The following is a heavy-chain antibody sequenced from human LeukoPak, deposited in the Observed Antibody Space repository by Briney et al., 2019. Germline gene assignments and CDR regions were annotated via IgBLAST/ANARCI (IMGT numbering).Heavy chain of an antibody. V-gene: IGHV3-48*01. D-gene: IGHD3-9*01. CDR1: GFTFSTYS. Sequence: GGSLRLSCAASGFTFSTYSMNWLRRAPGMGLELVSYISSSSTTTYYADSVKGRFTISRDNAKNALYLQMNSLRAEDAAIYYCARDRDWAFDYWGQGILVTVSS. CDR2: ISSSSTTT. J-gene: IGHJ4*02. CDR3: ARDRDWAFDY.